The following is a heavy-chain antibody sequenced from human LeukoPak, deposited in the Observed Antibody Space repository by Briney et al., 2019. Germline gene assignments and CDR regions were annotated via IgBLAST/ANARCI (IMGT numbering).Heavy chain of an antibody. J-gene: IGHJ4*02. CDR3: ARVRVGATAGDCFDY. Sequence: ASVKVSCKASGYTFTGYYMHWVRQAPGQGLEWMGRINPNSGGTNYAQKLQGRVTMTRDTSISTAYMELSRLRSDDTAVYYCARVRVGATAGDCFDYWGQGTLVTVSS. CDR1: GYTFTGYY. V-gene: IGHV1-2*06. CDR2: INPNSGGT. D-gene: IGHD1-26*01.